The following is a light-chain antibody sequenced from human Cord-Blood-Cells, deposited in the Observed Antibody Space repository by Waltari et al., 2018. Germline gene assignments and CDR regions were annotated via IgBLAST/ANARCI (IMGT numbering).Light chain of an antibody. CDR2: EVS. CDR1: SSDVGCYNY. J-gene: IGLJ3*02. Sequence: QSALTQPPSASGSPGQSVTISCTGTSSDVGCYNYVSWYQQHPGKAPKLMIYEVSKRPSGVPDRFSGSKSGNTASLTGSGLQAEDEADYYCSSYAGSNNLVFGGGTKLTVL. V-gene: IGLV2-8*01. CDR3: SSYAGSNNLV.